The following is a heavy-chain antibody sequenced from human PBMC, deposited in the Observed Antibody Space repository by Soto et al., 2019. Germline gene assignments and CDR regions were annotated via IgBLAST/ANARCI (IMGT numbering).Heavy chain of an antibody. V-gene: IGHV4-59*01. Sequence: SETLSLTCTVSGGSISNYYWTWIRQPPGKGLEWIGYIYYSGSTNYNPSLKSRVTISVDTSKNQFSLKLSSVTAADTAVYDCARRLVATETFDYWGQGTLVTVSS. CDR3: ARRLVATETFDY. CDR1: GGSISNYY. J-gene: IGHJ4*02. CDR2: IYYSGST. D-gene: IGHD5-12*01.